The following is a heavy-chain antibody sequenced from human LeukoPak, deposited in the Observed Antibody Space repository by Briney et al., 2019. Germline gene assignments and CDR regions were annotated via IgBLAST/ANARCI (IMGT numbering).Heavy chain of an antibody. V-gene: IGHV3-30*03. Sequence: PGRSLRLSCAASRFTFSSYGMHWVRQAPGKGLEWVAALSHDGSNKYYADSVKGRFTISRDNSNNTLCLQMNSLRAEDTAVYYCARGWELQGYRYYFDYWGQGTLVTVSS. D-gene: IGHD1-26*01. CDR2: LSHDGSNK. CDR3: ARGWELQGYRYYFDY. J-gene: IGHJ4*02. CDR1: RFTFSSYG.